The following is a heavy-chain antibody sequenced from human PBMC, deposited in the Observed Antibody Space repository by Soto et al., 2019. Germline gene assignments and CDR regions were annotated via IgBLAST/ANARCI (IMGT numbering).Heavy chain of an antibody. CDR1: GGSFSGYY. V-gene: IGHV4-34*01. CDR3: AKGRSYIAAGRYFDY. Sequence: PSETLSLTCAVYGGSFSGYYWSWIRQPPGKGLEWSGEINHSGSTNYNPSLKSRVTISVDTSKNQFSLKLSSVTAADTAVYYCAKGRSYIAAGRYFDYWGQGTLVTVSS. CDR2: INHSGST. J-gene: IGHJ4*02. D-gene: IGHD6-13*01.